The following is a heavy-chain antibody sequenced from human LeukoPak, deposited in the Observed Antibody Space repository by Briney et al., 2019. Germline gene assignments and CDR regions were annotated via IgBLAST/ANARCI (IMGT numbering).Heavy chain of an antibody. CDR2: ISGSGGST. CDR3: AKGRYYHDNSDAFEI. V-gene: IGHV3-23*01. D-gene: IGHD3-22*01. J-gene: IGHJ3*02. Sequence: GGSLRLSCAASGFTFSSYAISWVRQAPGKGLEWVSAISGSGGSTYYADSVKGRFTISRDNSRNTLYLQMNSLRAEDTAVYQCAKGRYYHDNSDAFEIWGQGTMVTVSS. CDR1: GFTFSSYA.